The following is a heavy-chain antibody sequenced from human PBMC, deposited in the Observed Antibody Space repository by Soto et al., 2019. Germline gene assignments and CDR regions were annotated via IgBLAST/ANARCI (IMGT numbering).Heavy chain of an antibody. CDR3: ARAGSFGGVIVPDDY. V-gene: IGHV1-18*01. CDR2: ISAYNGNT. D-gene: IGHD3-16*02. Sequence: QVQLVQSGAEVKKPGASVKVSCKASGYTFTSYGISWVRQAPGQGLEWMGWISAYNGNTNYAQKLQGRVTMNTDTSTSKAYMELRSLTSDDTAVYYRARAGSFGGVIVPDDYWGQGTLFTVSS. CDR1: GYTFTSYG. J-gene: IGHJ4*02.